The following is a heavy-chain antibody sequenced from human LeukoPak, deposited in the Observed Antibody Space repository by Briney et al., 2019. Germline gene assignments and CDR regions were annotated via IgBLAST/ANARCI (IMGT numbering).Heavy chain of an antibody. CDR1: GFTFSSYS. CDR3: ARGPSGYHNT. Sequence: GGSLRLSSAASGFTFSSYSMNWVRQAPGKGPEWVSSISSSSSYIYYADSVKGRFTISRDNAKNSLYLQMNSLRAEDTAVYYCARGPSGYHNTGGQGTLVTVSS. CDR2: ISSSSSYI. D-gene: IGHD5-12*01. V-gene: IGHV3-21*01. J-gene: IGHJ4*02.